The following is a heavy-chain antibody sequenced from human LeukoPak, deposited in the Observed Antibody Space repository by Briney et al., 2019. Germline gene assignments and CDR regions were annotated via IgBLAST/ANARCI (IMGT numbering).Heavy chain of an antibody. Sequence: GASVKVSCKASGYTFTSYGISWVRQAPGQGLEWMGWINPNSGGTNYAQKFQGRVTMTRDTSISTAYMELSRLRSDDTAVYYCARGDILTGRQLDYWGQGTLVTVSS. CDR2: INPNSGGT. J-gene: IGHJ4*02. CDR3: ARGDILTGRQLDY. V-gene: IGHV1-2*02. CDR1: GYTFTSYG. D-gene: IGHD3-9*01.